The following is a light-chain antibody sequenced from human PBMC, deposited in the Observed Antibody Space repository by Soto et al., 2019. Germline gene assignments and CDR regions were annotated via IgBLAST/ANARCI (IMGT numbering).Light chain of an antibody. V-gene: IGKV1-39*01. CDR1: QSISSY. CDR2: AAS. CDR3: QQSYSTPLT. J-gene: IGKJ4*01. Sequence: DIQMTQSPSSLSASVGDRVTITCRASQSISSYLNWYQQKPGKAPKLLIYAASSLQSGVPSRFSGSGSGTDFTLTIGSQQPEDFATYYCQQSYSTPLTFGGGTNVEI.